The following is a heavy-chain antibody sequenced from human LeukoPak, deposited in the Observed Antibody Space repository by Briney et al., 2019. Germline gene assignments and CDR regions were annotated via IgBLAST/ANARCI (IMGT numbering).Heavy chain of an antibody. CDR2: INPSGGST. CDR3: SKLYSYGLGFDY. J-gene: IGHJ4*02. V-gene: IGHV1-46*03. Sequence: EASVEVSCKASGYTFTSYYMHWVRQAPGRGLEWMGIINPSGGSTSYAQKFQGRVTMTRDTSTSTVYMELSSLRSEDTAVYYCSKLYSYGLGFDYSGQGTLVTVSS. D-gene: IGHD5-18*01. CDR1: GYTFTSYY.